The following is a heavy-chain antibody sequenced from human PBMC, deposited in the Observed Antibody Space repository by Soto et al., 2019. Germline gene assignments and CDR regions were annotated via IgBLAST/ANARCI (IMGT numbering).Heavy chain of an antibody. Sequence: GGSLRLSCAASGFTVSSNYMSWVRQAPGKGLEWVSVIYSGGSTYYADSVKGRFTISRDNSKNTLYLQMNSLRAEDTAVYYCAGCSGGSCYHHYFDYWGQGTLVTVSS. D-gene: IGHD2-15*01. J-gene: IGHJ4*02. CDR1: GFTVSSNY. V-gene: IGHV3-66*01. CDR3: AGCSGGSCYHHYFDY. CDR2: IYSGGST.